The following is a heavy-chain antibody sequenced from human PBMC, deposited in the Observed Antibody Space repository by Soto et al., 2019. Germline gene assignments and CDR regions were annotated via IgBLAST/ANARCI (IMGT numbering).Heavy chain of an antibody. CDR2: INAGNGNT. Sequence: QVQLVQSGAEVKKPGASVKVSCKASGYTFTSYAMHWVRQAPGQRLEWMGWINAGNGNTKYSQKFQGRVTITRDTSASTAYMELSSLRSEDTAVYYCGGGDSGSYYNFDYWGQGTLVTVSS. CDR3: GGGDSGSYYNFDY. J-gene: IGHJ4*02. V-gene: IGHV1-3*01. CDR1: GYTFTSYA. D-gene: IGHD1-26*01.